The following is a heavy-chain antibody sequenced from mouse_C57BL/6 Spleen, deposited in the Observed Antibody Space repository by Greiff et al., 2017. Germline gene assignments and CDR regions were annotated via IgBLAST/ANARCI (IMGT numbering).Heavy chain of an antibody. CDR2: IYPGDGDT. Sequence: QVQLKQSGPELVKPGASVKISCKASGYAFSSSWMNWVKQRPGKGLEWIGRIYPGDGDTNYNGKFKGKATLTADKSSSTAYMQLSSLTSEDSAVYFCAREYYGSSSFAYWGQGTLVTVSA. J-gene: IGHJ3*01. CDR3: AREYYGSSSFAY. V-gene: IGHV1-82*01. CDR1: GYAFSSSW. D-gene: IGHD1-1*01.